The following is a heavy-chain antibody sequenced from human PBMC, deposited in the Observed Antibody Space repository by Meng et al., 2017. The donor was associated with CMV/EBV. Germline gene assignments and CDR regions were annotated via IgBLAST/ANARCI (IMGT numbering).Heavy chain of an antibody. CDR2: INHSGST. CDR3: ASSLTYPDY. V-gene: IGHV4-34*01. J-gene: IGHJ4*02. CDR1: GGSFSGYY. D-gene: IGHD2-15*01. Sequence: QVQLPQWGAGLLKPSAALSLPCAVYGGSFSGYYWSWIRQPPGKGLEWIGEINHSGSTNYNPSLKSRVTISVDTSKNQFSLKLSSVTAADTAVYYCASSLTYPDYWGQGTLVTVSS.